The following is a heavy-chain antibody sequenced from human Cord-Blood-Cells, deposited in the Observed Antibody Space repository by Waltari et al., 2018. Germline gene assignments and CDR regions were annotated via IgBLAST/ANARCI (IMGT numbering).Heavy chain of an antibody. V-gene: IGHV1-8*03. D-gene: IGHD5-18*01. J-gene: IGHJ3*02. CDR1: GYTFTSYD. Sequence: QVQLVQSGAEVKKPGASVKVSCKASGYTFTSYDINWVRPATGQGLEWMGWMNPNSGNKSYETKFQGRVTITRNTSIGTAYMELGSLRSEDTAVYYCARGLGYSYGPRNAFDIWGQGTMVTVSS. CDR3: ARGLGYSYGPRNAFDI. CDR2: MNPNSGNK.